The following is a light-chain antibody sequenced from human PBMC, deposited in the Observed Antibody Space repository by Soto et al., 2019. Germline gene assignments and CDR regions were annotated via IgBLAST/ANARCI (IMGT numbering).Light chain of an antibody. CDR2: KAS. CDR3: QQYNSYPLT. V-gene: IGKV1-5*03. Sequence: DIPMTQSPSTLSASVGDRVTITCRASQTINTWLAWYQQKPGKAPKLLIYKASSLESEVPSTFSGSGSGTEFTLTISSLQPDDFATYYCQQYNSYPLTFGQGTKVEIK. CDR1: QTINTW. J-gene: IGKJ1*01.